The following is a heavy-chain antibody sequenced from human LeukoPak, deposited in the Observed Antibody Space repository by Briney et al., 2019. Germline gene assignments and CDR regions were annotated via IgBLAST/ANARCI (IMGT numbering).Heavy chain of an antibody. V-gene: IGHV3-13*01. CDR2: IGTAGDT. CDR3: ARVHGGYNWNYGVSFDY. J-gene: IGHJ4*02. Sequence: PGGSLRLSCAASGFTFSSYDMHWVRQATGKGLEWVSAIGTAGDTYYPGSVKGRFTISRENAKNSLYLQMNSLRAGDTAVYYCARVHGGYNWNYGVSFDYWGQGTLVTVSS. D-gene: IGHD1-7*01. CDR1: GFTFSSYD.